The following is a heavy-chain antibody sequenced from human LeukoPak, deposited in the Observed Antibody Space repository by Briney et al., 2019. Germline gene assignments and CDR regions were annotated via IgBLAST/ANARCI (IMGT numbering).Heavy chain of an antibody. J-gene: IGHJ3*02. V-gene: IGHV1-18*01. CDR2: ISAYNGNT. Sequence: ASVKVSCKASGYTFTSYGISWVRQAPGQGLEWMGWISAYNGNTKYSQKFQGRVTITRDTSASTAYMELSSLRSEDTAVYYCASEYGDLRPGAFDIWGQGTMVTVSS. CDR3: ASEYGDLRPGAFDI. D-gene: IGHD4-17*01. CDR1: GYTFTSYG.